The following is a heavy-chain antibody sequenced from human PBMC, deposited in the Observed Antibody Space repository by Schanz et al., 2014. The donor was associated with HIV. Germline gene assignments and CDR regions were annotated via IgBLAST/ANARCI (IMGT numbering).Heavy chain of an antibody. CDR3: TRGARDCSNGVCGGPYFDS. CDR1: GYTFSSND. D-gene: IGHD2-8*01. J-gene: IGHJ4*02. CDR2: MNPRSGNT. Sequence: QVQLVQSGAGVKKPGASVRVSCKASGYTFSSNDINWVRQASGQGLEWVGWMNPRSGNTGYAQKCQGRVTLNRNTSLTTAYMELSSLTSDDTAVYYCTRGARDCSNGVCGGPYFDSWGQGTLVTFSS. V-gene: IGHV1-8*02.